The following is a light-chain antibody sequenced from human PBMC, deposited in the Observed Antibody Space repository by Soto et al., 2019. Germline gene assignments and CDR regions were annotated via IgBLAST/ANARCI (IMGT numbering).Light chain of an antibody. CDR1: QSVSGNY. CDR2: GAT. Sequence: EIVITQSPATLSVSPGERATLFCRASQSVSGNYLAWYQKKLGQAPRLLIYGATSRATGIPDRFSGSGSGTDFTLTISSLEPEDFAAYYCQQRSNWPPITFGQGTRLEIK. CDR3: QQRSNWPPIT. V-gene: IGKV3D-20*02. J-gene: IGKJ5*01.